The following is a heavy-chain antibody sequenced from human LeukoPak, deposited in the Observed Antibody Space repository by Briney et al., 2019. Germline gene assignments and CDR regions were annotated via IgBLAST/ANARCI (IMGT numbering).Heavy chain of an antibody. Sequence: PGESLRLACAASGFTVSSNYLNWVRQAPGQGLELVSVIYSCGSTCYADSAKGRITITRDNSKNTLYVQLNSLRADDTAVDYCAGGIYCCGWGQRIMVSVSS. CDR3: AGGIYCCG. CDR2: IYSCGST. D-gene: IGHD2-21*01. CDR1: GFTVSSNY. V-gene: IGHV3-53*01. J-gene: IGHJ1*01.